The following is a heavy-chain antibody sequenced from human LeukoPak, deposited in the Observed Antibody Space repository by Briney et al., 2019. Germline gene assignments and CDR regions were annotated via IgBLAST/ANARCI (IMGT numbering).Heavy chain of an antibody. D-gene: IGHD1-26*01. CDR3: ARCQIESGSSLFVY. CDR1: GGSFSGYY. Sequence: SETLSLTCAVYGGSFSGYYWSWIRQPPGKGLEWIGEINHSGSTNYNPSLKSRVTISVDTSKNQFSLKLSSVTAADTAVYYCARCQIESGSSLFVYWGQGTLVTVSS. V-gene: IGHV4-34*01. CDR2: INHSGST. J-gene: IGHJ4*02.